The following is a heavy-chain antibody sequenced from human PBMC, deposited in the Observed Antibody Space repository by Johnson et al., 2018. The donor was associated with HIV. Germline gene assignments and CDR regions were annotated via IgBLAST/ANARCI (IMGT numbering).Heavy chain of an antibody. CDR2: ISSSGSTI. CDR3: ASVYYDSGGYWVDAFDI. D-gene: IGHD3-22*01. V-gene: IGHV3-11*04. Sequence: QVQLVESGGGLVKPGGSLRLSCAASGFTFSDYYMSWIRQAPGKGLEWVSYISSSGSTIYYADSVKGRFTISRDNSKNTLYLQMNSLRAEDTAVYYCASVYYDSGGYWVDAFDIWGQGTMVTVSS. CDR1: GFTFSDYY. J-gene: IGHJ3*02.